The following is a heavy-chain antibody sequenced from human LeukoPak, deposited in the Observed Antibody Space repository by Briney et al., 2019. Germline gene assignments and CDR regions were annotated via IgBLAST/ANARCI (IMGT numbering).Heavy chain of an antibody. CDR3: AKDLTVEPEVGY. J-gene: IGHJ4*02. V-gene: IGHV3-23*01. CDR2: ISGSGGST. Sequence: GGSLRLSCAASGFTFSSYAMSWVRQAPGKGLEWVSAISGSGGSTYYANSVKGRFTISRDNSKNTLYLQMNSLRAEDTAVYYCAKDLTVEPEVGYWGQGTLVTVSS. CDR1: GFTFSSYA. D-gene: IGHD2-2*01.